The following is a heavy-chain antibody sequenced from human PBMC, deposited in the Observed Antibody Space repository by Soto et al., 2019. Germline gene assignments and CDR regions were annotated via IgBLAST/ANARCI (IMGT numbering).Heavy chain of an antibody. CDR3: ARGTYYYGSGSSQVFDY. J-gene: IGHJ4*02. Sequence: SETLSLTCTVSGGSVSSGSYYWSWIRQPPGKGLEWIGYIYYSGSTNYNPSLKSRVTISVDTSKNQYSLKLSSVTAADTAVYYCARGTYYYGSGSSQVFDYWGQGTLVTVSS. V-gene: IGHV4-61*01. CDR1: GGSVSSGSYY. CDR2: IYYSGST. D-gene: IGHD3-10*01.